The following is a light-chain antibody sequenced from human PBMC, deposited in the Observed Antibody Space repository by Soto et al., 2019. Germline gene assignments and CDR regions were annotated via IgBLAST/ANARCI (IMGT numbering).Light chain of an antibody. CDR2: GAS. J-gene: IGKJ4*01. Sequence: EIVMTQSPATLSVSPGERATLSCRASQSVSNKLAWYQQKPGQAPRLLIYGASTRATGIPARFSGSGSGTDFTLTISRLEPEDSAVYYCQQYGSSPLTFGGGNKV. CDR3: QQYGSSPLT. CDR1: QSVSNK. V-gene: IGKV3-15*01.